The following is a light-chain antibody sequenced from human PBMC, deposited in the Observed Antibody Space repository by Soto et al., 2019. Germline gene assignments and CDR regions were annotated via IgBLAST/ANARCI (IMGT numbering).Light chain of an antibody. V-gene: IGKV3-11*01. CDR3: QQRSSWPPPT. CDR2: GAS. CDR1: QSVSGN. J-gene: IGKJ4*01. Sequence: EIVLTQSACTLSLSPGERATLSCWASQSVSGNFLAWYQVKPGQAPRLFVYGASTRASGIPPRFSGSGSATDFTLTISSLEPEDFAVYYCQQRSSWPPPTFGGGTKVDIK.